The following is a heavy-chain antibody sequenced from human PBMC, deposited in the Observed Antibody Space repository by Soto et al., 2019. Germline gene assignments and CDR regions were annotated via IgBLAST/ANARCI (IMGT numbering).Heavy chain of an antibody. V-gene: IGHV4-59*08. J-gene: IGHJ4*02. D-gene: IGHD4-17*01. CDR3: ARLNDYGGNSGN. CDR2: IYYSGST. Sequence: PSETLSLTCTVSGGSISSYYWSWIRQPPGKGLEWIGYIYYSGSTNYNPSLKSRVTISVDTSKNQFSLKLSSVTAADTAVYYCARLNDYGGNSGNWGQGTLVTVSS. CDR1: GGSISSYY.